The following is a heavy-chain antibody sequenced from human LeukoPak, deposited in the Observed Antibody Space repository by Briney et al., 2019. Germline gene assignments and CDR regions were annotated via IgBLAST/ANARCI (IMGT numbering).Heavy chain of an antibody. D-gene: IGHD3-22*01. Sequence: GGSLRLSCAASGFTFSSYGMHWVHQAPGKGLEWVAVIWYDGSNKYYADSVKGRFTISRDNSKNTLYLQMNSLRAEDTAVYYCAKETYDSSGSYPTFDPWGQGTLVTVSS. J-gene: IGHJ5*02. V-gene: IGHV3-33*06. CDR1: GFTFSSYG. CDR3: AKETYDSSGSYPTFDP. CDR2: IWYDGSNK.